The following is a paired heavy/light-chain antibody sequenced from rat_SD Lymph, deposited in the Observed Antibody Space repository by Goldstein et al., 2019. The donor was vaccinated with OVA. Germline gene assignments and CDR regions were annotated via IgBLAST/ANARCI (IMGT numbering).Heavy chain of an antibody. Sequence: QVALKESGPGMLQPSQTLSLTCSFSGFSLTTSGMIVSWIRQPSGKSLEWLAAIDWDGDNYYNSSLKSRLTVSKDTSNTQVFLKLTSVDIADSATYYCARRHLSLTFTTDFYFDFWGQGVMVTVSS. CDR1: GFSLTTSGMI. D-gene: IGHD1-6*01. J-gene: IGHJ2*01. CDR2: IDWDGDN. CDR3: ARRHLSLTFTTDFYFDF. V-gene: IGHV8S18*01.
Light chain of an antibody. Sequence: IQMTQSPASLSASLGETVSIECLASEGISHSLACYQQKPGKSPQLLIYGASSLQDGVPSRFSGSGSGTHYSLKISDMQPEDEGVYFCQQGHRYPTFGSGTKLEIK. CDR2: GAS. CDR1: EGISHS. V-gene: IGKV12S11*01. J-gene: IGKJ5*01. CDR3: QQGHRYPT.